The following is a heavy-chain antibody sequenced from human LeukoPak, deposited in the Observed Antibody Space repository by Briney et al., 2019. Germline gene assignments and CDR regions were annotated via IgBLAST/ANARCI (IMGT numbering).Heavy chain of an antibody. CDR3: ANLNEPLSYYYDSSGIDFDY. D-gene: IGHD3-22*01. CDR1: GYTFTVYY. V-gene: IGHV1-2*06. J-gene: IGHJ4*02. Sequence: ASVKVSFKASGYTFTVYYMHWGRQAPGQGLEWVGRINPNSGGTNYAQKFQGRVTMTRDTSISTAYMELRRLRSDDTAVYYCANLNEPLSYYYDSSGIDFDYWGQGTLVTVSS. CDR2: INPNSGGT.